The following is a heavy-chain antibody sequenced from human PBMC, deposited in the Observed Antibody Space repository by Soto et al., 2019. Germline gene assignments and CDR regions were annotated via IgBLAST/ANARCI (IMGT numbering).Heavy chain of an antibody. J-gene: IGHJ4*02. CDR1: GYSFTSYW. Sequence: LKSSWKGSGYSFTSYWIGWVHQMPGEGLEWMGIIYPGDSDTRYSPSFQGQVTISADKSISTAYLQWSSLKASDTAMYYCARHNQAVAPGGYWVQGTLVTVSS. V-gene: IGHV5-51*07. CDR2: IYPGDSDT. D-gene: IGHD6-19*01. CDR3: ARHNQAVAPGGY.